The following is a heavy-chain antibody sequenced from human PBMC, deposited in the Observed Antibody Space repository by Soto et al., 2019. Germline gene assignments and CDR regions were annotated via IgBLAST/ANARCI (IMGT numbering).Heavy chain of an antibody. D-gene: IGHD5-18*01. CDR1: GFTFTSSA. J-gene: IGHJ6*03. CDR2: IVVGSGNT. Sequence: SVKVSCKASGFTFTSSAMQWVRQARGQRLEWIGWIVVGSGNTNYAQKFQERVTITRDMSTSTAYMELSSLRSEDTAVYYCAAGHAMFNYYYYYMHVWGKGTTVTVSS. V-gene: IGHV1-58*02. CDR3: AAGHAMFNYYYYYMHV.